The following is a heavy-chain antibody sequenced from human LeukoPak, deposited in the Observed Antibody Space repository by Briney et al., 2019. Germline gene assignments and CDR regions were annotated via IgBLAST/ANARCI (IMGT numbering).Heavy chain of an antibody. CDR1: GVSIRSNY. V-gene: IGHV4-59*01. D-gene: IGHD1-14*01. J-gene: IGHJ3*01. Sequence: SETLSLTCTVSGVSIRSNYWSWVRQPPGKGLEWVGYIYYTGSTKYNPSLKSRVTISVDTSRSQFSLKLNSVTAADMAVYYCARGTYNTSPPDLWGQGTMVTVSS. CDR2: IYYTGST. CDR3: ARGTYNTSPPDL.